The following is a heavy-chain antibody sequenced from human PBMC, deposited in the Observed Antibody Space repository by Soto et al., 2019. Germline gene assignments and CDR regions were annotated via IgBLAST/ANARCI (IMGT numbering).Heavy chain of an antibody. V-gene: IGHV1-8*01. Sequence: QVQLVQSGAEVKKPGASVKVSCKASGYTFSSYDINWVRQATGQGLEWMGWMNPNSGDTNYPQKFTGRVTMTRNTSIATAYMELSSMRSEDTAVYYCARRLKFTTPLVRGVNPYYYYYMDVWGEGTTVTVSS. CDR2: MNPNSGDT. CDR1: GYTFSSYD. J-gene: IGHJ6*03. D-gene: IGHD3-10*01. CDR3: ARRLKFTTPLVRGVNPYYYYYMDV.